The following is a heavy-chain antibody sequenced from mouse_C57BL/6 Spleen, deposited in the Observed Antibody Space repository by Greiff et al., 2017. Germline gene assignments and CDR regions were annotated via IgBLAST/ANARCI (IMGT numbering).Heavy chain of an antibody. CDR1: GFTFSDYG. J-gene: IGHJ1*03. D-gene: IGHD2-2*01. CDR3: ARDGYDWDFDG. V-gene: IGHV5-17*01. CDR2: ISSGSSAI. Sequence: EVKLMESGGGLVKPGGSLKLSCAASGFTFSDYGMHWVRQAPEQGLEWVAYISSGSSAIYYADTVKGRFTISRDTAKNTRFLQMTSLRSEDTAMYYCARDGYDWDFDGWGTGTTVTVAS.